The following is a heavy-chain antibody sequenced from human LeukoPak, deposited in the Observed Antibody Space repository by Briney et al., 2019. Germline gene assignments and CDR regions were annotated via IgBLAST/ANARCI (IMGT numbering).Heavy chain of an antibody. D-gene: IGHD2-8*01. J-gene: IGHJ6*03. CDR3: ARSPPGLIYMDV. Sequence: GASVKVSCKASGGTFSSYAISWVRQAPGQGFEWMGGFIPIFGTANYAQNFQGRVMITADESTSTAYMELSSLRSEDTAVYCCARSPPGLIYMDVWGKGTTVSVSS. V-gene: IGHV1-69*01. CDR1: GGTFSSYA. CDR2: FIPIFGTA.